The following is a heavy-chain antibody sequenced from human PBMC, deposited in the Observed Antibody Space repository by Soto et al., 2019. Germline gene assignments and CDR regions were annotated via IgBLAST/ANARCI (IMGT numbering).Heavy chain of an antibody. Sequence: QVQLVQSGAEVKKPGSSVKVSCKASGGTFSSYAISWVRQAPGQGLEWVEGIIPIFGTANYAQKFQGRVTITADKCANTAYMELSSLRSEDTAVYYCATGGYSYGSGWFDPWGQGTLVTVSS. J-gene: IGHJ5*02. CDR2: IIPIFGTA. CDR1: GGTFSSYA. CDR3: ATGGYSYGSGWFDP. V-gene: IGHV1-69*06. D-gene: IGHD5-18*01.